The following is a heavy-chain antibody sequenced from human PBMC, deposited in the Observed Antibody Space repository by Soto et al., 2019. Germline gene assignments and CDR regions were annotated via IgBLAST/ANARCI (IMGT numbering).Heavy chain of an antibody. Sequence: EVQLLESGGGLVQPGGSLRLSCAASGFTFNSDAMSWVRQAPWKGLEWVSAISGSGGSTYYADSVKGRFTISRDNSKNTLYLQMNSLRAEDTALYYCAKDSYYDSSGYFDYWGQGTLVTVSS. CDR1: GFTFNSDA. D-gene: IGHD3-22*01. CDR2: ISGSGGST. J-gene: IGHJ4*02. V-gene: IGHV3-23*01. CDR3: AKDSYYDSSGYFDY.